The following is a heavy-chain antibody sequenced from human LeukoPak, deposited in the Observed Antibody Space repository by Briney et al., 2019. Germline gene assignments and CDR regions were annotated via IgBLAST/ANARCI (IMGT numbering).Heavy chain of an antibody. V-gene: IGHV4-4*07. CDR3: ARVSSSGWRLDY. D-gene: IGHD6-19*01. Sequence: SETLYLTCTVSGGSISSYYWSWIRQPAGKGLEWIGRIYTSGSTNYNPSLKSRVTMSVDTSKNQFSLKLSSVTAADTAVYYCARVSSSGWRLDYWGQGTLVTVSS. J-gene: IGHJ4*02. CDR2: IYTSGST. CDR1: GGSISSYY.